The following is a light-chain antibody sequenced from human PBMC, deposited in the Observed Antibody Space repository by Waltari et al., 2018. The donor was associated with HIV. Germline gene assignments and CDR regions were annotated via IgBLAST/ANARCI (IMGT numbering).Light chain of an antibody. J-gene: IGLJ2*01. CDR3: VVWDDTLRGVI. CDR1: TSNIGSNP. CDR2: RNN. Sequence: SVLTQPPSASGTPGQRVTISCSGSTSNIGSNPVFCYQHLPGTPPKLLIHRNNQRPSGVPDRFSGSTSGTSASLAISGLRSEDEAEYYCVVWDDTLRGVIFGGGTKVAVL. V-gene: IGLV1-47*01.